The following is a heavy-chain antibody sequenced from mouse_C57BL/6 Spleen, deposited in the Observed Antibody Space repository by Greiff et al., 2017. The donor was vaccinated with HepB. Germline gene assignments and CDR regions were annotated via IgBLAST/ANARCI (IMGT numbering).Heavy chain of an antibody. D-gene: IGHD2-2*01. CDR1: GYTFTSYW. J-gene: IGHJ3*01. CDR2: IDPSDSYT. CDR3: ARNGYDKAY. V-gene: IGHV1-50*01. Sequence: VQLQESGAELVKPGASVKLSCKASGYTFTSYWMQWVKQRPGQGLEWIGEIDPSDSYTNYNQKFKGKATLTVDTSSSTAYMQLSSLTSEDSAVYYCARNGYDKAYWGQGTLVTVSA.